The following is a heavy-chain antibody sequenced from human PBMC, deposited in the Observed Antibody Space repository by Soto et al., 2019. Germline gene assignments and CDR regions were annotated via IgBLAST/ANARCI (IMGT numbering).Heavy chain of an antibody. Sequence: GGSLRLSCAASGFTFSSYAMSWVRQAPGKGLEWVSAISGSGGSTYYADSVKGRFTISRDNSKNTLYLQMNSLRAEDTAVYYCAKDGAIAARTYYYYYMDVWGKGTTVTVSS. CDR3: AKDGAIAARTYYYYYMDV. CDR1: GFTFSSYA. D-gene: IGHD6-6*01. V-gene: IGHV3-23*01. J-gene: IGHJ6*03. CDR2: ISGSGGST.